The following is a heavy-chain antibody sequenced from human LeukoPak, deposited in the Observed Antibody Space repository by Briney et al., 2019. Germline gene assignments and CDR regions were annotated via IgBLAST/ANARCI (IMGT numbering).Heavy chain of an antibody. CDR2: IGTAGDT. J-gene: IGHJ6*02. V-gene: IGHV3-13*01. Sequence: GGSLRLSRAASGFTFSSYDMHWVRQATGKGLEWVSAIGTAGDTYYPGSVKGRFTISRENAKNSLYLQMNSLRAGDTAVYYCARERRVRGGYYYYGMDVWGQGTTVTVSS. CDR3: ARERRVRGGYYYYGMDV. D-gene: IGHD3-10*01. CDR1: GFTFSSYD.